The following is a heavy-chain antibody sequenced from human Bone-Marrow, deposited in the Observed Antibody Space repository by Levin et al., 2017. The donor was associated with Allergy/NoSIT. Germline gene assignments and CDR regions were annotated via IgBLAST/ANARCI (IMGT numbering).Heavy chain of an antibody. J-gene: IGHJ6*02. V-gene: IGHV4-30-4*01. CDR1: GGSISSGDYY. CDR2: IYYSGST. D-gene: IGHD2-15*01. CDR3: ARGNLVVDYGMDV. Sequence: SQTLSLTCTVSGGSISSGDYYWSWIRQPPGKGLEWIGYIYYSGSTYYNPSLKSRVTISVDTSKNQFSLKLSSVTAAGTAVYYCARGNLVVDYGMDVWGQGTTVTVSS.